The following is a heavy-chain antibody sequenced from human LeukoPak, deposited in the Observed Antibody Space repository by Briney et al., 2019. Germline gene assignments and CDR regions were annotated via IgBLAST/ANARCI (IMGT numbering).Heavy chain of an antibody. CDR2: IYISGST. J-gene: IGHJ3*02. CDR1: GGSLSSYY. CDR3: ARARWDAFDI. V-gene: IGHV4-4*07. Sequence: SETLSLTCTVSGGSLSSYYWSWIRQPAGRGLEGIGRIYISGSTNYNPSLKSRVTMSVDTPKNQFSLKLSSVTAADTTVYYCARARWDAFDIWGQGTMVTVSS.